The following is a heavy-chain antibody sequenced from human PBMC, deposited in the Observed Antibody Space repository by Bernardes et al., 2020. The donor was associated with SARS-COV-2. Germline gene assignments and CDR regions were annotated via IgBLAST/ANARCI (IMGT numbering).Heavy chain of an antibody. CDR3: ARAGTTSRIYYYYYYMDV. J-gene: IGHJ6*03. V-gene: IGHV4-34*01. CDR1: GGSFSGYY. CDR2: INHSGST. Sequence: SATLSLTCAVYGGSFSGYYWSWIRPPPGKGLEWIGEINHSGSTNYNPSLKSRVTISVDTSKNQFSLKLSSVTAADTAVYYCARAGTTSRIYYYYYYMDVWGKGTTVTVSS. D-gene: IGHD4-17*01.